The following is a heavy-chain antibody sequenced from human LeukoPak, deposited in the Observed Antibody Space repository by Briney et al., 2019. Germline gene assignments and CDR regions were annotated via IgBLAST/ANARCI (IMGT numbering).Heavy chain of an antibody. Sequence: TGGSLRLSCAASGFTFSSYSMNWVRQAPGKGLEWVSSISSSSSYIYYADSVKGRFTISRDNAKNSLYLQMNSLRAEDTALYYCARDGSGWYYFDYWGQGTLVTVSP. J-gene: IGHJ4*02. CDR1: GFTFSSYS. V-gene: IGHV3-21*01. CDR3: ARDGSGWYYFDY. CDR2: ISSSSSYI. D-gene: IGHD6-19*01.